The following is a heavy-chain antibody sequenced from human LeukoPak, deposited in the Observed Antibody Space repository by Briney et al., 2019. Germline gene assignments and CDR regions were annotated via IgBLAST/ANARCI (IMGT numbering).Heavy chain of an antibody. J-gene: IGHJ5*02. V-gene: IGHV1-2*02. CDR2: INPNSGGT. CDR1: GYTFTGYY. D-gene: IGHD1-7*01. Sequence: GASVKVSCKASGYTFTGYYMHWVRQAPGQGLEWMGWINPNSGGTNYAQKFQGRVTMTRDTSISTAYMELSRLRSDDTAVYYCARDPDPYNWNYGNWFDPWGQGTLVTVSS. CDR3: ARDPDPYNWNYGNWFDP.